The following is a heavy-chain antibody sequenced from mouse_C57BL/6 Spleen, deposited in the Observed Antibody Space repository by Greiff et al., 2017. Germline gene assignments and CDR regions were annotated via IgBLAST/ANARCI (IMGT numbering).Heavy chain of an antibody. D-gene: IGHD1-1*01. CDR2: IHPNSGST. CDR3: ARSYYYGSSYGLAY. J-gene: IGHJ3*01. CDR1: VYTFTSYW. V-gene: IGHV1-64*01. Sequence: QVQLQQPGAELVKPGASVKLSCKASVYTFTSYWMHWVKQRPGQGLEWIGMIHPNSGSTNYNEKFKSKATLTVDKSSSTAYMQLSSLTSEDSAVYDCARSYYYGSSYGLAYWGQGTLVTVSA.